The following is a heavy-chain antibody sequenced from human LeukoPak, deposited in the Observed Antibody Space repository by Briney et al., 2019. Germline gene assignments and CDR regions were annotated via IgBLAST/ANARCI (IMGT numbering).Heavy chain of an antibody. CDR1: GGSISSYY. D-gene: IGHD1-26*01. CDR2: IYTSGST. Sequence: SGTLSLTCTVSGGSISSYYWSWIRQPAGKGLEWIGRIYTSGSTNYNPSLKSRVTMSVDTSKNQFSLKLSSVTAADTAVYYCARDLVVGATNAFDIWGQGTMVTVSS. CDR3: ARDLVVGATNAFDI. V-gene: IGHV4-4*07. J-gene: IGHJ3*02.